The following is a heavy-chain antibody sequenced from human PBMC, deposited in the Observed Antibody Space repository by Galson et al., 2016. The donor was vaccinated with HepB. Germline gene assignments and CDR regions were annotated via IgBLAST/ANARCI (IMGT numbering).Heavy chain of an antibody. J-gene: IGHJ4*02. D-gene: IGHD6-13*01. CDR1: GLTFSSRT. V-gene: IGHV3-30*04. Sequence: SLRLSCAASGLTFSSRTMHWVRQAPGKGLEWVAVVSFDGINTYYGDSVRGRSTISRDNSKNTLYLQMNSLRGEDTAVYYCVREGGSSSWLDYWGQGTLVTVSS. CDR2: VSFDGINT. CDR3: VREGGSSSWLDY.